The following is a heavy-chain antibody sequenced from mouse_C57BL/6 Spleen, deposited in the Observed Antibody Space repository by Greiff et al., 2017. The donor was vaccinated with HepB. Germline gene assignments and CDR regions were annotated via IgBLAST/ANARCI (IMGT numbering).Heavy chain of an antibody. Sequence: DVKLQESGAELVRPGASVKLSCTASGFNIKDDYMHWVKQRPEQGLEWIGWIDPENGDTEYASKFQGKATITADTSSNTAYLQLSSLTSEDTAVYYCTSPVFDYWGQGTTLTVSS. CDR3: TSPVFDY. J-gene: IGHJ2*01. V-gene: IGHV14-4*01. CDR2: IDPENGDT. CDR1: GFNIKDDY.